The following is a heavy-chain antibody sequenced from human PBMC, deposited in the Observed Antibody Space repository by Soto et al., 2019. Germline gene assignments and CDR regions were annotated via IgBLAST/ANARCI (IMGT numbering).Heavy chain of an antibody. J-gene: IGHJ4*02. Sequence: PSETLSLTCTVSGGSISSGGYYWSWIRHHPGKGLEWIGYIYYSGSTYYNPSLKSRVTISVDTSKNQFSLKLSSVTAADTAVYYCARNYYDSSGYYGFDYWGQGTLVTVSS. CDR1: GGSISSGGYY. V-gene: IGHV4-31*03. D-gene: IGHD3-22*01. CDR3: ARNYYDSSGYYGFDY. CDR2: IYYSGST.